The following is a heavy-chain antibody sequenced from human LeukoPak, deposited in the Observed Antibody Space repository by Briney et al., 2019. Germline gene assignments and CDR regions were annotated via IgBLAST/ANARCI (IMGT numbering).Heavy chain of an antibody. J-gene: IGHJ6*02. CDR1: GFTFDDYA. Sequence: GGSLRLSCTVSGFTFDDYAMHWARHTPGKGLEWVAGITWNRDNIGYGDSVKGRFTISRDNVKNVLYLQMNSLRPEDTALYYCAKDLSSAITSALVLDVWGQGTTV. CDR3: AKDLSSAITSALVLDV. CDR2: ITWNRDNI. V-gene: IGHV3-9*01. D-gene: IGHD3-22*01.